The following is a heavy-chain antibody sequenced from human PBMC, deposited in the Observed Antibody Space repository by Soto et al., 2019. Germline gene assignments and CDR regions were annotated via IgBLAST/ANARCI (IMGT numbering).Heavy chain of an antibody. CDR3: ARQGREVRSFGQLRLFFAS. Sequence: GGSLRLSCAASGFTFDSYEMNWVRQAPGKGLEWVSFISASGNTIYYADSVKGRFTISRDNAENSLYLQMNSLRGEDTAAYYCARQGREVRSFGQLRLFFASSGQGALVTVSS. D-gene: IGHD4-17*01. V-gene: IGHV3-48*03. CDR1: GFTFDSYE. J-gene: IGHJ4*02. CDR2: ISASGNTI.